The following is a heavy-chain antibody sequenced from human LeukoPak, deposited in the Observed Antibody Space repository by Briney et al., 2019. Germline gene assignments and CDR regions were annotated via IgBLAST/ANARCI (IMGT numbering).Heavy chain of an antibody. V-gene: IGHV3-7*01. CDR2: IKQDGSEK. CDR3: ARGRKIAVDRYWYFDL. D-gene: IGHD6-19*01. J-gene: IGHJ2*01. CDR1: GFTLSSYW. Sequence: RRSLRLSRAAPGFTLSSYWVSWVRQAPGKGREWVANIKQDGSEKYYVDSVKGRFTVSRDNAKKSLYLQMNSLRAEDTAVYYCARGRKIAVDRYWYFDLWGRGTLVTVSS.